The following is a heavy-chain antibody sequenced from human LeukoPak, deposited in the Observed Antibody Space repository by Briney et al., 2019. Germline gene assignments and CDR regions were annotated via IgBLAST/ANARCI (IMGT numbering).Heavy chain of an antibody. Sequence: GASVKVSCKASGGTFSSYAISWVRQAPGQGLKWMGGIIPIFGTANYAQKFQGRVTITADESTSTAYMELSSLRSEDTAVYYCAREGYSSSWYVFDYWGQGTLVTVSS. D-gene: IGHD6-13*01. J-gene: IGHJ4*02. CDR1: GGTFSSYA. CDR3: AREGYSSSWYVFDY. V-gene: IGHV1-69*13. CDR2: IIPIFGTA.